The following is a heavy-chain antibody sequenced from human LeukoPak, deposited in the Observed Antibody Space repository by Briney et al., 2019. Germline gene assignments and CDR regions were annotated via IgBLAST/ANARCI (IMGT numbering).Heavy chain of an antibody. V-gene: IGHV3-21*01. J-gene: IGHJ6*03. Sequence: GGSLRLSCAASGFTFSSYGMHWVRQAPGKGLEWVSSISSSSSYIYYADSVKGRFTISRDNVKNSLYLQMNSLRAEDTAVYYCARARGTVTNYYYYYMDVWGKGTTVTVSS. CDR2: ISSSSSYI. D-gene: IGHD4-11*01. CDR1: GFTFSSYG. CDR3: ARARGTVTNYYYYYMDV.